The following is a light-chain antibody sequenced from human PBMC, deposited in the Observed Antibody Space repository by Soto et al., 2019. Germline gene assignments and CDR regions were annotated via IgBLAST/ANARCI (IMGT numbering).Light chain of an antibody. CDR3: QQYGTSPPT. Sequence: MVLTQTPDNLCLSPAQRAWLSYGLSQSVSSSDLAWYQQKPGQAPRLLISGASSRATGIPDRFSGSGYGTALTLTISRPEPAGFAVFSCQQYGTSPPTIGQGTRLEIK. J-gene: IGKJ5*01. CDR2: GAS. CDR1: QSVSSSD. V-gene: IGKV3-20*01.